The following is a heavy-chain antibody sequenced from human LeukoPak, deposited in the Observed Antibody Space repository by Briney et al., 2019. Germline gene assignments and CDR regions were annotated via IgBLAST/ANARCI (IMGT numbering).Heavy chain of an antibody. CDR1: GYTFTVYY. J-gene: IGHJ4*02. V-gene: IGHV1-2*02. CDR2: INPNSGGR. D-gene: IGHD2-21*01. Sequence: ASVTVSCTASGYTFTVYYMHWVRQAPGQGLEWMGWINPNSGGRNYAQKFQGRVTMTRDTAISTAYMELSRLRSDDTAVYYCARSASDYWGQGTLVTVSS. CDR3: ARSASDY.